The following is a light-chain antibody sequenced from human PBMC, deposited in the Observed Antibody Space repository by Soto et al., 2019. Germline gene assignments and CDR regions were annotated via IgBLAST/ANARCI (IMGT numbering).Light chain of an antibody. CDR1: SGSVSTSYY. Sequence: QAVVTQEPSFSVSPGRTVTLTCGLSSGSVSTSYYPSWYQQTPGQAPRTLIYSTNTRSSGVPDRFSGSILGNKAALTITGAQADDESDYYCELYMGSGIWVFGGGTQLTVL. CDR3: ELYMGSGIWV. J-gene: IGLJ3*02. CDR2: STN. V-gene: IGLV8-61*01.